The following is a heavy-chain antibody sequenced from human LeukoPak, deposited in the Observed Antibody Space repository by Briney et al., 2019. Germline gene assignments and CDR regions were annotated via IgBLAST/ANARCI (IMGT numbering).Heavy chain of an antibody. J-gene: IGHJ4*02. Sequence: GGSLRLSCAASGFTFSSYWMHWVRQAPGKGLVWVSRIESDGSSTSYADSVKGRFTISRDNAKNTLYLQMNSLRAEDTAVYYCARGYCSGGSCNRPFDYWGQGTLVTVSS. D-gene: IGHD2-15*01. V-gene: IGHV3-74*01. CDR3: ARGYCSGGSCNRPFDY. CDR1: GFTFSSYW. CDR2: IESDGSST.